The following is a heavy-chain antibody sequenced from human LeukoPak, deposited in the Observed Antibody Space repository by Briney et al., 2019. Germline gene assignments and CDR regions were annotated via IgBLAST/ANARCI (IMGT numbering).Heavy chain of an antibody. J-gene: IGHJ4*02. V-gene: IGHV4-34*01. D-gene: IGHD2-2*01. CDR1: GGSFSGYY. Sequence: SETLSLTCAVYGGSFSGYYWSWIRQPPGKGLEWIGEINHSGSTNYNPSLKSRVTISVDTSKNQFSLKLSSVTAADTAVCYCARGWRYHDYWGQGTLVTVSS. CDR2: INHSGST. CDR3: ARGWRYHDY.